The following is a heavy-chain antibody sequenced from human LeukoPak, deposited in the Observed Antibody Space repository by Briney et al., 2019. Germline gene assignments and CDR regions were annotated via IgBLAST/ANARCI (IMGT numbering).Heavy chain of an antibody. CDR2: INRDGSST. J-gene: IGHJ5*02. V-gene: IGHV3-74*01. Sequence: GGSLRLSCVGPGFTFSRYWLHWVRQAPGKGLVWVSRINRDGSSTIYADSVKGRFTISRDNAQNTLYLQMNSLRAEDTAVYVCSRATDSDTWPEAWGQGTLVTVSS. D-gene: IGHD1-14*01. CDR3: SRATDSDTWPEA. CDR1: GFTFSRYW.